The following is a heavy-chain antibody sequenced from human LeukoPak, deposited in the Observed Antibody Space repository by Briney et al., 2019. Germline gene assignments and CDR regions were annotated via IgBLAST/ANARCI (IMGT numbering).Heavy chain of an antibody. V-gene: IGHV3-23*01. J-gene: IGHJ4*02. D-gene: IGHD3-22*01. Sequence: GGSLRLSCAASGFTFSSYGMSWVRQAPGKGLEWVSAISGSGGSTYYADSVKGRFTISRDNSKNTLYLQMNSLRAEDTAVYYCAKGPAVYYYDSSGYQRGDYWGQGTLVTVSS. CDR1: GFTFSSYG. CDR2: ISGSGGST. CDR3: AKGPAVYYYDSSGYQRGDY.